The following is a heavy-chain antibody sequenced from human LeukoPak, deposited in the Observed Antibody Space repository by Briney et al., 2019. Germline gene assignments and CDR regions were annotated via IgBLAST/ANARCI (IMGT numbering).Heavy chain of an antibody. D-gene: IGHD5-12*01. Sequence: ASVTVSCTASGGTFISYAISWVRQAPGQGLEWMGGIIPIFGTANYAQKFQGRVTITADESTSTAYMELSSVRSEDTAVYYCASDLDIVWSWGQGTLVTVSS. V-gene: IGHV1-69*13. CDR3: ASDLDIVWS. CDR2: IIPIFGTA. J-gene: IGHJ4*02. CDR1: GGTFISYA.